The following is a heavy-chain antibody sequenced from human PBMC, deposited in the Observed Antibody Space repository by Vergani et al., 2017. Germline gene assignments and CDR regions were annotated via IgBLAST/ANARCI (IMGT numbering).Heavy chain of an antibody. J-gene: IGHJ5*02. D-gene: IGHD6-19*01. Sequence: QVQLQESGPGLVKPSETLSLTCTVSGGSISSYYWSWIRQPPGKGLEWIGSIYHSGSTYYNPSLKSRVTISVDTSKNQFSLKLSSVTAADTAVYYCARDDFLEAVAGWFDPWGQGTLVTVSS. V-gene: IGHV4-38-2*02. CDR2: IYHSGST. CDR3: ARDDFLEAVAGWFDP. CDR1: GGSISSYY.